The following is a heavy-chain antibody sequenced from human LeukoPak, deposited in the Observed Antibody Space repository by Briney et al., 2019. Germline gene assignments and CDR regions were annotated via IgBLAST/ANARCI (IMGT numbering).Heavy chain of an antibody. Sequence: SETLSLTCAVYGGSFSGYYWSWIRQPPGKGLEWIGEINHSGSTNYNPSLKSRVTISVDTSKNQFSLKLSSVTAADTAVYYCARGWLAFDIWDQGTMVTVSS. CDR2: INHSGST. CDR3: ARGWLAFDI. CDR1: GGSFSGYY. D-gene: IGHD3-22*01. J-gene: IGHJ3*02. V-gene: IGHV4-34*01.